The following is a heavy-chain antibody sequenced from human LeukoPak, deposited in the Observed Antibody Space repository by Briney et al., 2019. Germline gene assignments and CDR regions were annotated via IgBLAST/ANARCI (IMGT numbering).Heavy chain of an antibody. CDR1: GFTFSSYA. Sequence: GGSLRLSCAASGFTFSSYAMHWVRQAPGKGLEWVAVISYDGSNKYYADSVKGRFTISRDNSKNTLYLQMNSLRAEDTAVYYCASLLGYSSGWYGDYFDYWGQGTLVTVSS. V-gene: IGHV3-30*04. CDR3: ASLLGYSSGWYGDYFDY. CDR2: ISYDGSNK. J-gene: IGHJ4*02. D-gene: IGHD6-19*01.